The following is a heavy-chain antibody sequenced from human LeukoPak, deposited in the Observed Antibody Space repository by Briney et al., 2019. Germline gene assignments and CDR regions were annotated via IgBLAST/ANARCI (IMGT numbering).Heavy chain of an antibody. D-gene: IGHD1-1*01. CDR2: IYPGDSDT. V-gene: IGHV5-51*01. Sequence: PGESLKISCKGSGYSFTSYWIGWVRQMPGKGLEWMGIIYPGDSDTRYSPSFQGQVTISADKSISTAYLRWSSLKASDTAMYYCATRNWNDPDAFDIWGQGTMVTVSS. J-gene: IGHJ3*02. CDR3: ATRNWNDPDAFDI. CDR1: GYSFTSYW.